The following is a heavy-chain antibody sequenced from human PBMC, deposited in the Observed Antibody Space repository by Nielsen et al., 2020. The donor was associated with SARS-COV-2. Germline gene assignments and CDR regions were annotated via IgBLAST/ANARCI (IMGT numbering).Heavy chain of an antibody. J-gene: IGHJ4*02. V-gene: IGHV4-34*01. D-gene: IGHD6-19*01. CDR2: INHSGST. CDR3: ARHVRAVAVTGY. CDR1: GGSFSGYY. Sequence: SETLSLTCAVYGGSFSGYYWSWIRQPPGKGLEWIGEINHSGSTNYNPSLKSRVTISVDTSKNQFSLKLSSVTAADTAVYYCARHVRAVAVTGYWGQGTLVTVSS.